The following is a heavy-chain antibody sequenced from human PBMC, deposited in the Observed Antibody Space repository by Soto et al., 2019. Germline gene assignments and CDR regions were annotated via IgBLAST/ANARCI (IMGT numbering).Heavy chain of an antibody. CDR1: GFSFSSFA. Sequence: RRLSCEASGFSFSSFAMNWVRQAPGRGLEWVSYVSDDGASIYYADSLKGRFTISRDNAKNSLSLQMNNLRAEDTAVYYCARENSVQAWLHHFDHWGRGTLVTVSS. CDR3: ARENSVQAWLHHFDH. J-gene: IGHJ4*02. D-gene: IGHD5-18*01. CDR2: VSDDGASI. V-gene: IGHV3-48*03.